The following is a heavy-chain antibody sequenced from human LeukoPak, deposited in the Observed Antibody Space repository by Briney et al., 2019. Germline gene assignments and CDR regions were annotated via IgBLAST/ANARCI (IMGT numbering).Heavy chain of an antibody. CDR1: GFTFSNYN. CDR2: ITSSGTYI. Sequence: GGSLRLSCAASGFTFSNYNMNWVRQAPGKVLEWVSSITSSGTYIFYADSVRGRFSISRDNTQNSLSLQMNNLRAEDTAVYYCVREAAATLFDYWGQGTLVTVSS. CDR3: VREAAATLFDY. V-gene: IGHV3-21*01. J-gene: IGHJ4*02. D-gene: IGHD1-26*01.